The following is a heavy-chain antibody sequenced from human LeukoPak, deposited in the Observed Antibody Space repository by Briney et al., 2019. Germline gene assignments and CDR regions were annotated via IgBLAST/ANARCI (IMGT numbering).Heavy chain of an antibody. D-gene: IGHD3-10*01. CDR2: INPNSGYT. CDR3: ARGDTMVRGLISDY. CDR1: GYTFSDYY. Sequence: ASVEVSCKASGYTFSDYYLHWVRQAPGQGLEYMGWINPNSGYTKYSQSFQGRVTMTRDTSISTAYMELSRLISDDTAVYYCARGDTMVRGLISDYWGQGTLVTVSS. V-gene: IGHV1-2*02. J-gene: IGHJ4*02.